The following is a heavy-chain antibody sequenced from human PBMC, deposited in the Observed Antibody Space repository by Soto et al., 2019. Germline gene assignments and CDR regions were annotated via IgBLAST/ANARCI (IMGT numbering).Heavy chain of an antibody. J-gene: IGHJ4*02. CDR1: GGTFGSYA. CDR2: IIPVSGAA. V-gene: IGHV1-69*01. D-gene: IGHD2-2*01. CDR3: ATALGCRSTSCTLDY. Sequence: QVQLVPSGAEVKKPGSSVKVSCKASGGTFGSYAFSWVRQAPGQGLEWMGGIIPVSGAAHYAQKFRGRVTITADESTSTAYMELSSLSSQDTAVYYCATALGCRSTSCTLDYWGQGTRVIVSS.